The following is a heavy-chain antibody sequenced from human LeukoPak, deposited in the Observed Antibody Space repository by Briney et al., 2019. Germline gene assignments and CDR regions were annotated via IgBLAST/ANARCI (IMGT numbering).Heavy chain of an antibody. CDR1: GFTFDGYG. CDR2: INWNGGST. CDR3: AREEYRSPGGY. D-gene: IGHD6-6*01. V-gene: IGHV3-20*04. J-gene: IGHJ4*02. Sequence: TGGSLRLSCAASGFTFDGYGMNWVRPAPGKGLEWVSGINWNGGSTGYADSVKGRFTISRDNAKNSLYLQMNSLRAEDTALYYCAREEYRSPGGYWGQGTLVTVSS.